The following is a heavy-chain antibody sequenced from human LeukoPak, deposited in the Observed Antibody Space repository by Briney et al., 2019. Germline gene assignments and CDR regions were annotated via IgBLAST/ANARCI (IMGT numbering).Heavy chain of an antibody. CDR1: GGSISSGSYY. J-gene: IGHJ5*01. V-gene: IGHV4-61*02. CDR2: IYTSGST. Sequence: SQTLSLTCTVSGGSISSGSYYWSWIRQPAGKGLEWIGRIYTSGSTNYNPSLKSRVTMSVDTSKNQFSLKLSSVTAADTAVYYCARDEYSSGWYVSWGQGTLVTVSS. D-gene: IGHD6-19*01. CDR3: ARDEYSSGWYVS.